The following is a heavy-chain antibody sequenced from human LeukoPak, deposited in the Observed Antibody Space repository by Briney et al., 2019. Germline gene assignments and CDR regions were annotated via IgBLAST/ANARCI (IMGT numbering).Heavy chain of an antibody. CDR2: INHSGST. V-gene: IGHV4-34*01. J-gene: IGHJ4*02. Sequence: SETLSLTCAVYGGSFSGYHWSWIRQPPGKGLEWIGEINHSGSTNYNPSLKSRVTISVDTSKNQFSLKLSSVTAADTAVYYCARAIWFGESRFDYWGQGTLVTVSS. CDR1: GGSFSGYH. CDR3: ARAIWFGESRFDY. D-gene: IGHD3-10*01.